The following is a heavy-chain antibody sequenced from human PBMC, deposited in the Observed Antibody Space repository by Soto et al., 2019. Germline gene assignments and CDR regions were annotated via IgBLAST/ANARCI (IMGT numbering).Heavy chain of an antibody. CDR3: AKAPRLAQLSA. V-gene: IGHV1-3*01. J-gene: IGHJ5*02. CDR2: INGVNGNT. Sequence: GASVKVSCKASGYTFSTSGMHWVRQAPGQGLEWVGWINGVNGNTKYSQKFQDRVTITRDSSASTAYMEVSGLTSEDAGVFYCAKAPRLAQLSAWGQRTQVTVSS. CDR1: GYTFSTSG. D-gene: IGHD1-1*01.